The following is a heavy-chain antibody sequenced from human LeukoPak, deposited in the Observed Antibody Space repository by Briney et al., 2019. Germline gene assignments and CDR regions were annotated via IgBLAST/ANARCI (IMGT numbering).Heavy chain of an antibody. V-gene: IGHV3-9*01. CDR1: GFTFDDYA. D-gene: IGHD6-13*01. J-gene: IGHJ4*02. Sequence: GRSLRLSCAASGFTFDDYAMHWVRQAPGKGLEWVSGISWNSGSIGYADSVKGRFTISRDNAKNSLYLQMNSLGAEDTALYYCAKDIAGYSSSWYAGGFDYWGQGTLVTVSS. CDR2: ISWNSGSI. CDR3: AKDIAGYSSSWYAGGFDY.